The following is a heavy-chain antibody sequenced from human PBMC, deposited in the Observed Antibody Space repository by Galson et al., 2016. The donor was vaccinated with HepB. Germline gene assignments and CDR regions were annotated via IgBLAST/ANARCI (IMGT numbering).Heavy chain of an antibody. CDR2: ISYHAMHK. CDR3: ARESCGSDCYLAADY. D-gene: IGHD2-21*02. Sequence: SLRLSCAASGFPFSSYTMHWVRQAPGKGLEWVASISYHAMHKYYADSVKGRFTISRDNSQSTLYLQMDSLTLADSAIYYCARESCGSDCYLAADYWGHGTLVPVAS. J-gene: IGHJ4*01. V-gene: IGHV3-30*04. CDR1: GFPFSSYT.